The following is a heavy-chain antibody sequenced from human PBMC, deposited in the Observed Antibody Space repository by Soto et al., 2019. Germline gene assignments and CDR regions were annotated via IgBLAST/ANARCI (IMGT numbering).Heavy chain of an antibody. CDR2: ISSSSSYT. V-gene: IGHV3-11*05. CDR1: GFTFSDYH. J-gene: IGHJ5*02. D-gene: IGHD5-18*01. Sequence: LRLSCAASGFTFSDYHMSWIRQAPGKGLEWVSYISSSSSYTNYADSVKGRFTISRDNAKNSLYLQMNSLRAEDTAVYYCARDIIAMANWFDPWGQGTLVTVSS. CDR3: ARDIIAMANWFDP.